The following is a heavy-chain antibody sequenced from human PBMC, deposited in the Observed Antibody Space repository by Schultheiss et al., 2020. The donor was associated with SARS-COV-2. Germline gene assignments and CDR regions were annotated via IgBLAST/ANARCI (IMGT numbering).Heavy chain of an antibody. D-gene: IGHD2-2*01. Sequence: GESLKISCKGSGYIFTSYWIGWVRQMPGKGLEWMGIIYPGDSDTRYSPSFQGQVTISADKSISTAYLQWSSLKASDTAMYYCASSQLHYPNYYYYYGMDVWGQGTTVTVSS. CDR1: GYIFTSYW. CDR2: IYPGDSDT. J-gene: IGHJ6*02. V-gene: IGHV5-51*01. CDR3: ASSQLHYPNYYYYYGMDV.